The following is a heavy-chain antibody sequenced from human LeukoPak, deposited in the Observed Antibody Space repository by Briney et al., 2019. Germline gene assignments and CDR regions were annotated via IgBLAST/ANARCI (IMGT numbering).Heavy chain of an antibody. CDR2: ISAYNGNT. J-gene: IGHJ4*02. V-gene: IGHV1-18*01. D-gene: IGHD1-26*01. Sequence: ASVKVSCKASGYTFTSYGISWVRQAPGQGLEWMGWISAYNGNTNYVQKLQGRVTMTTDTSTSTAYMELRSLRSDDTAVYYCARDRPEASLDPWLGAIEEPFDYWGQGTLVTVSS. CDR3: ARDRPEASLDPWLGAIEEPFDY. CDR1: GYTFTSYG.